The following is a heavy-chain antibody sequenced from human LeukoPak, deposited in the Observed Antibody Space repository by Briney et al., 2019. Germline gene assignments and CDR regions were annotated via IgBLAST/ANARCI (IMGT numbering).Heavy chain of an antibody. V-gene: IGHV5-51*01. Sequence: AESLKISCKGSGYSFTSNWIARVRQLAGQGLGWMGIISPGDSDTNYSPSFQGQVTISADKSISTAYLQWSSLKASDTAMYYCARRSTPFWNGHDSFEICGQGTMVTVSS. CDR3: ARRSTPFWNGHDSFEI. CDR2: ISPGDSDT. D-gene: IGHD3-3*01. J-gene: IGHJ3*02. CDR1: GYSFTSNW.